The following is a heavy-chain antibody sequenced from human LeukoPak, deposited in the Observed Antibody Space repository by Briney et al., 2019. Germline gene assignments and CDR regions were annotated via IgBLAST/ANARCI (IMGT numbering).Heavy chain of an antibody. J-gene: IGHJ4*02. CDR2: IKEDGGEE. Sequence: GGSLRLSCAASGFTFSSYSMNWVRQAPGKGLEWVANIKEDGGEEYYVDSVKGRFTVSRDNAKNSLYLQMNSLRVEDTAVYYCARDDSSGYYYFDYWGQGALVTVSS. CDR1: GFTFSSYS. V-gene: IGHV3-7*03. D-gene: IGHD3-22*01. CDR3: ARDDSSGYYYFDY.